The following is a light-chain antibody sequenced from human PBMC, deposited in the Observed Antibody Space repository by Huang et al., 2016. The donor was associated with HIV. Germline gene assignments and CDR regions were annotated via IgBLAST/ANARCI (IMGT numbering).Light chain of an antibody. V-gene: IGKV3-11*01. CDR1: QTVSSY. CDR2: DVS. J-gene: IGKJ4*01. Sequence: EIVLTQSPATLSLSPGERATLSCRASQTVSSYLAWYQQKPGQAPRLLIYDVSNRATGIPARFSGSGSVTDFTLTISSLEPEDFAVYYCQLRSTWPGDTFGGGTKVEIK. CDR3: QLRSTWPGDT.